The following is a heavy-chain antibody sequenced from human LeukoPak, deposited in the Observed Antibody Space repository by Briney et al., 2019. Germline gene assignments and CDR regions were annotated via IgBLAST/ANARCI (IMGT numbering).Heavy chain of an antibody. CDR3: AKASGYYCSGENCPDALHT. Sequence: PGGSLRLSCAASGFTFSSYAMNWVRQAPGKGLEWVSSVSVSGGSTYYADSVKGRFTISRDNSKNTLYLQMHSLRAEDTAVYYCAKASGYYCSGENCPDALHTWGQGAMVTVSS. V-gene: IGHV3-23*01. CDR2: VSVSGGST. J-gene: IGHJ3*02. D-gene: IGHD2-15*01. CDR1: GFTFSSYA.